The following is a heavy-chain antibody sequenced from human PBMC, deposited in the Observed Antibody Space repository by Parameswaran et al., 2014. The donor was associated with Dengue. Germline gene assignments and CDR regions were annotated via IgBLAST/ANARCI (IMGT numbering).Heavy chain of an antibody. CDR3: ARAWSGYSYGYESGFDP. J-gene: IGHJ5*02. V-gene: IGHV4-34*01. D-gene: IGHD5-18*01. CDR2: INHSGST. Sequence: VRQAPGKGLEWIGEINHSGSTNYNPSLKSRVTISVDTSKNQFSLKLSSVTAADTAVYYCARAWSGYSYGYESGFDPWGQGTLVTVSS.